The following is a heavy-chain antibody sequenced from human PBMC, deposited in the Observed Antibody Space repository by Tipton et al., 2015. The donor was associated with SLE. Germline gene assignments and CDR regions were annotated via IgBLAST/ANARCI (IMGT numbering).Heavy chain of an antibody. CDR1: SYSISSGYY. CDR3: ARIHPNNYGDYGPFDY. D-gene: IGHD4-17*01. V-gene: IGHV4-38-2*02. CDR2: IYYSGNT. Sequence: LRLSCTVSSYSISSGYYWGWIRQPPGKGLEWIGSIYHSGSIYYSGNTYYNPSLESRVTVSADTFKNQFSLKVTSVTAADTAVYFCARIHPNNYGDYGPFDYWGQGILVTVSS. J-gene: IGHJ4*02.